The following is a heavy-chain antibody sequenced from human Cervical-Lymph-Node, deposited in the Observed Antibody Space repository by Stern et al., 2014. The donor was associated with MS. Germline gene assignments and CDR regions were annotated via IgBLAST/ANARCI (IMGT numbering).Heavy chain of an antibody. CDR3: ARVARSYAFDY. D-gene: IGHD3-16*01. CDR2: IRSKANSYTT. CDR1: GFTFTDHH. V-gene: IGHV3-72*01. Sequence: VQLVQSGGGLVQPGGSLRLSCAASGFTFTDHHMDWVRQAPGKGLEWVGRIRSKANSYTTEYAASVKGRFTISRDDSKNSLYLLMSSLKAEDAAVYYCARVARSYAFDYWGQGTLVTVSS. J-gene: IGHJ4*02.